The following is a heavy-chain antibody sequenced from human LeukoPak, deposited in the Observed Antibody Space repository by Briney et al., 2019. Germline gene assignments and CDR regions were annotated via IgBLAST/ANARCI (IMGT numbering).Heavy chain of an antibody. CDR2: LSGSGITT. J-gene: IGHJ4*01. V-gene: IGHV3-23*01. D-gene: IGHD6-19*01. CDR3: AKGIYSSGWSYFDY. Sequence: GGSLRLSCAASGFTFSNSAVSWVRQAPGKGLEWVSTLSGSGITTYYADSVKGRFTISRDNSKNTLYLQMNSLRAEDTAVYYCAKGIYSSGWSYFDYWGHGTLVTASS. CDR1: GFTFSNSA.